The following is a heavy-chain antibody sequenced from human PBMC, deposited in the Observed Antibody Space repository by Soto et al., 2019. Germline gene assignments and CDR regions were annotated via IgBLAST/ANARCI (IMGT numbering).Heavy chain of an antibody. CDR1: GFTFRTYG. CDR2: IWYDASNK. Sequence: VQLVDSGGGVVQPGRSLRLSCAASGFTFRTYGMYWVRQAPGKGLEWVAVIWYDASNKFYADSVKGRFTSSRDNSENTLYLQMNSLRAEDRAVYYWARGRVDGGELDLWGQGTLVTVSS. J-gene: IGHJ4*02. D-gene: IGHD1-26*01. V-gene: IGHV3-33*01. CDR3: ARGRVDGGELDL.